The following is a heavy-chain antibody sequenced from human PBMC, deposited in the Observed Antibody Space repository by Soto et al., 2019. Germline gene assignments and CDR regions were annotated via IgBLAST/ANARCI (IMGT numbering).Heavy chain of an antibody. Sequence: GVLRLSCAASGFTVSSNYMSWVRQAPGKGLEWVSVIYSGGSTYYADSVKGRFTISRDNSKNTLYLQMNSLRAEDTAVYYCARGSSRYYFDYWGQGTLGTVSS. J-gene: IGHJ4*02. CDR1: GFTVSSNY. D-gene: IGHD6-6*01. CDR3: ARGSSRYYFDY. V-gene: IGHV3-53*01. CDR2: IYSGGST.